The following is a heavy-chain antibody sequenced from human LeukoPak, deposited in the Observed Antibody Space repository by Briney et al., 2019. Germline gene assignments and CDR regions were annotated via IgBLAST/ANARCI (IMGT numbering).Heavy chain of an antibody. D-gene: IGHD5-18*01. Sequence: SETLSLTCTVSGGSVSSYYWSWIRQPPGKGLDWIAYIYYSGSTNYNPSLKSRVTISVDTSKNQLSLKLNSVTAADTAVYYCARRAPYSYEWSTLDYWGQGTLVTVSS. CDR1: GGSVSSYY. J-gene: IGHJ4*02. CDR2: IYYSGST. V-gene: IGHV4-59*02. CDR3: ARRAPYSYEWSTLDY.